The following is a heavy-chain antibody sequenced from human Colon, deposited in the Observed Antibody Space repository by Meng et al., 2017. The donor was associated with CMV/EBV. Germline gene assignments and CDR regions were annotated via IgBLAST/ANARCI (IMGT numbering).Heavy chain of an antibody. CDR3: ARALKPLGTRSGLDV. D-gene: IGHD1-1*01. J-gene: IGHJ6*02. CDR1: RFSFSDFW. V-gene: IGHV3-21*01. Sequence: GGSLRLSCTVSRFSFSDFWMNWVRQAPGKGLEWVSSINYRGSDIYYADSVKVRFTISRDNAKNSLYLQMNSLRAEDTAVYYCARALKPLGTRSGLDVWGQGNTVTVSS. CDR2: INYRGSDI.